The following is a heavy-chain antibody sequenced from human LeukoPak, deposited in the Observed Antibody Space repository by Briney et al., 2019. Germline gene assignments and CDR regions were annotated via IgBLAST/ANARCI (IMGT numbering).Heavy chain of an antibody. J-gene: IGHJ4*02. V-gene: IGHV1-8*03. D-gene: IGHD3-3*01. CDR1: GYTFTSYG. Sequence: GASVTVSCKASGYTFTSYGINWVRQATGQGLEWMGWMNPNSGNTGYAQKFQGRVTITRNTSISTAYMELSSLRSEDTAVYYCARGVVFWSGYLGYWGQGTLVTVSS. CDR2: MNPNSGNT. CDR3: ARGVVFWSGYLGY.